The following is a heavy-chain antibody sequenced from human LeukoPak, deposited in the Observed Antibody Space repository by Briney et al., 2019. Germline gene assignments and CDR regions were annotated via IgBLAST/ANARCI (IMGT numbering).Heavy chain of an antibody. D-gene: IGHD6-19*01. CDR2: TYYRSKWND. J-gene: IGHJ6*02. CDR1: GDSVSSNSVA. V-gene: IGHV6-1*01. Sequence: SQTLSLTCAISGDSVSSNSVAWNWIRQSPSRGLEWLGRTYYRSKWNDEYAESVRSRITINPDTSKNQFSLQLDSVTPEDTAVYYCARDSPFRDAVAGGTNYYYGMDVWGQGTTVTVSS. CDR3: ARDSPFRDAVAGGTNYYYGMDV.